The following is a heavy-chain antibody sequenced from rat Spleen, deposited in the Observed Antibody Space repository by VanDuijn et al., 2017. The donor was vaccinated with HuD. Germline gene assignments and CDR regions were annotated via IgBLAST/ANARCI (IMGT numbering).Heavy chain of an antibody. D-gene: IGHD1-11*01. CDR2: IRNNGGT. Sequence: QVQLKESGPGLVQPSQTLSLTCTVSGLSLTSNSVSWIRQPPGKGLEWMGVIRNNGGTDYNSALKSRLSISMDTSKSQVFLKRNSLETDDTAIYFCTGRRDLDYWGQGVMFTVSS. J-gene: IGHJ2*01. CDR3: TGRRDLDY. CDR1: GLSLTSNS. V-gene: IGHV2-47*01.